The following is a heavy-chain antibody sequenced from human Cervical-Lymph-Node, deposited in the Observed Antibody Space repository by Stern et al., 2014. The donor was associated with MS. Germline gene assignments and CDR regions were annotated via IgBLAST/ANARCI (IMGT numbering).Heavy chain of an antibody. CDR3: AREVLTAVHDAFDF. CDR2: INPYDGGT. J-gene: IGHJ3*01. Sequence: VQLVQSGAAMRKPGASMQVSCKASGYTFAHHPIHWVRRAPGQGLEWLGWINPYDGGTNYAEKFQGRFTMASDTSITTASLELTSLRSDDTAVYYCAREVLTAVHDAFDFWGQGTMLTVSS. CDR1: GYTFAHHP. D-gene: IGHD2-8*01. V-gene: IGHV1-2*02.